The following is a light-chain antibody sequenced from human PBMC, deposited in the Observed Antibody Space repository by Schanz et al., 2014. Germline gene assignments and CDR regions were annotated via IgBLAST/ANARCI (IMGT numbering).Light chain of an antibody. Sequence: QSVLTQAPSASGTPGQRVTISCSGSSSNIGAGYDVHWYRQLPGTAPKLLIYDNNKRPSGIPDRFSGSKSGTSATLDITGLQTGDEADYYCGIWDYSLNVGTFGGGTKVTVL. CDR2: DNN. CDR1: SSNIGAGYD. CDR3: GIWDYSLNVGT. V-gene: IGLV1-51*01. J-gene: IGLJ3*02.